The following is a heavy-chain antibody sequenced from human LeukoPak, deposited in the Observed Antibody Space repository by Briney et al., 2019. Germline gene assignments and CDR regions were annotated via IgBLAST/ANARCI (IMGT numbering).Heavy chain of an antibody. CDR1: GFTFSSYG. CDR3: AKDVVPAAMLGGYFDY. Sequence: GRSLRLSCAASGFTFSSYGMHWVRQAPGKGLEWVAVISYDGSNKYYADSVKGRFTISRDNSKNTLYLQMNSLRAEDTAVYYCAKDVVPAAMLGGYFDYWGQGTLVTVSS. V-gene: IGHV3-30*18. D-gene: IGHD2-2*01. CDR2: ISYDGSNK. J-gene: IGHJ4*02.